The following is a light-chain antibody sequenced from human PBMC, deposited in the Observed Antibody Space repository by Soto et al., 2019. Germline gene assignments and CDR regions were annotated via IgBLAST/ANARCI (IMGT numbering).Light chain of an antibody. J-gene: IGKJ5*01. CDR2: GAC. CDR3: QQYGGSPIT. V-gene: IGKV3-20*01. CDR1: QSVTSK. Sequence: EVVLTQSPGTLSLSPGDRATLSCGASQSVTSKLAWYQQKPGQAPRLLISGACNRDTGIPDRFSGSGSGTDFTLTISRLEPDDFALYFCQQYGGSPITFGLGTRLEVK.